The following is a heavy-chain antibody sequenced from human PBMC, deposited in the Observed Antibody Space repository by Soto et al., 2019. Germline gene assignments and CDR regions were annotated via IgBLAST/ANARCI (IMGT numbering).Heavy chain of an antibody. CDR2: ISSSGDAI. Sequence: QAQLVESGGGLVQPGGSLRLSCAASGFTFSDYFMSWVRQAPGKGLEWISFISSSGDAIHYAGSVRGRFAVSRDNAKSSLLLQMNSLRAGDTAVDYCVRLDKPMIEAPHWGQGSLVTVSS. CDR1: GFTFSDYF. J-gene: IGHJ4*02. CDR3: VRLDKPMIEAPH. V-gene: IGHV3-11*01. D-gene: IGHD5-18*01.